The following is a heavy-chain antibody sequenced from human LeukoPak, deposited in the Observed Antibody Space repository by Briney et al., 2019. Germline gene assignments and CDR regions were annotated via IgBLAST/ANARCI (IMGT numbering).Heavy chain of an antibody. V-gene: IGHV3-30*18. CDR3: AKEARLHYDILTGHYITGFDY. Sequence: GGSLRLSCAASGFTFSSYGMHWVRQAPGKGLEWVAVISYDGSNKYYADSVKGRFTISRDNSKNTLYLQMNSLRAEDTAVYYCAKEARLHYDILTGHYITGFDYWGQGTLVTVSS. CDR1: GFTFSSYG. CDR2: ISYDGSNK. D-gene: IGHD3-9*01. J-gene: IGHJ4*02.